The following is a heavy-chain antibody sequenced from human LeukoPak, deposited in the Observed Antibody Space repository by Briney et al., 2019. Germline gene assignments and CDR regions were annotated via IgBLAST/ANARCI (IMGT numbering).Heavy chain of an antibody. J-gene: IGHJ4*02. CDR2: INWNGGST. V-gene: IGHV3-20*04. CDR1: GFTFDDYG. CDR3: ARDRGDYYDSSGSSDY. Sequence: GGSLRLSCAASGFTFDDYGMSWVRQAPGKGLEWVSGINWNGGSTGYADSVKGRFTISRDNAKNSLYLQMNSLRAEDTAVYYCARDRGDYYDSSGSSDYWGQGTLVTVSS. D-gene: IGHD3-22*01.